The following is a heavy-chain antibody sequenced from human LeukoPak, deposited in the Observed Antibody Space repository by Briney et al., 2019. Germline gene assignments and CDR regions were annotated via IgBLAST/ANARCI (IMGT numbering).Heavy chain of an antibody. J-gene: IGHJ3*02. V-gene: IGHV4-59*01. Sequence: SETLSLTCTVSGGPISSYYWSWIRQPPGKGLEWIGYIYYSGSTNYNPSLKSRVTISVDTSKNQFSLKLSSVTAADTAVYYCAREGLGQYYDAFDIWGQGTMVTVSS. CDR2: IYYSGST. D-gene: IGHD2/OR15-2a*01. CDR1: GGPISSYY. CDR3: AREGLGQYYDAFDI.